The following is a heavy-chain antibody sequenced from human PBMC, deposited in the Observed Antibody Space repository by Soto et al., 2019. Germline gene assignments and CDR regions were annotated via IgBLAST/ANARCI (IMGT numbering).Heavy chain of an antibody. CDR2: ISGRDDTT. CDR3: ATGYYGSGSYYGVGH. CDR1: GFTFSYYD. V-gene: IGHV3-48*02. D-gene: IGHD3-10*01. Sequence: GGSLRLSCAASGFTFSYYDVNWVRQAPGQGLEWISYISGRDDTTYYADSVEGRFTVSRDNGKKSLFLQMNSLRDEDTAMYYCATGYYGSGSYYGVGHWGQGTLVTVSS. J-gene: IGHJ4*02.